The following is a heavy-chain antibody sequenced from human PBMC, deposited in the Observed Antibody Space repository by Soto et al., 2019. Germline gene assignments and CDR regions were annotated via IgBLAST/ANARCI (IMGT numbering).Heavy chain of an antibody. V-gene: IGHV1-58*01. J-gene: IGHJ4*02. D-gene: IGHD2-21*02. CDR2: IVVGSGHT. CDR1: EFTFTTAT. Sequence: QVQLVQSGPEVKKPGTSVKVSCKASEFTFTTATVQWVRQARGQSLEWIGWIVVGSGHTNYAEKFQDRVTITRDVSTETDYMELTNLRSEDTAAYYCATDWGCGGDCPLDSWGQGTLVTVSS. CDR3: ATDWGCGGDCPLDS.